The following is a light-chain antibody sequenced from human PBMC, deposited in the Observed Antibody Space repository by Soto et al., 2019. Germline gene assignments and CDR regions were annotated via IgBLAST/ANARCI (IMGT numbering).Light chain of an antibody. Sequence: DIQMTQSPSTLSVSVGDRVTITCRASQSISIWLAWYQQKPGKAPKLLMYKASVLESGVPSRFSGSGSGTEFTLTISSLQPDDFATYYCQQYNTFPWTFGQGTMVEI. CDR3: QQYNTFPWT. V-gene: IGKV1-5*03. CDR1: QSISIW. CDR2: KAS. J-gene: IGKJ1*01.